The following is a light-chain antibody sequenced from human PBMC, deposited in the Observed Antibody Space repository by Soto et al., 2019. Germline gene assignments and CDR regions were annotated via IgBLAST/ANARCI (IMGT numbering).Light chain of an antibody. CDR1: QSVDND. CDR2: DAS. V-gene: IGKV3D-15*01. Sequence: EVVLTQSPATLSLSPGERATLSCRASQSVDNDLAWYQQKPGQPPRLLIYDASTRATGIPARFSGSQSGTEFTLTISSLLSEDFAVSSCQQYNNWPLTFGGGTKVDIK. J-gene: IGKJ4*01. CDR3: QQYNNWPLT.